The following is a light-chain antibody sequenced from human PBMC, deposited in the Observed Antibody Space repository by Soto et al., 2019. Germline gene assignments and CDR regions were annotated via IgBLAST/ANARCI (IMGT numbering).Light chain of an antibody. J-gene: IGKJ2*01. CDR2: GAT. Sequence: EIVMTQSPATLSVSPGERVTLSCRASRRLHGSLLWFQKKSGQPPRLLIYGATARVAGVPVRFSGSGGGTEFTLTISSLQSEDFASYFCQQYHDWRRTFGQGTKVDIK. CDR3: QQYHDWRRT. V-gene: IGKV3-15*01. CDR1: RRLHGS.